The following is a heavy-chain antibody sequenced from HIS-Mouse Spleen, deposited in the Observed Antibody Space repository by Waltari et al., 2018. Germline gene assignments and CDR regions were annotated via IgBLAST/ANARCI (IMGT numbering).Heavy chain of an antibody. CDR1: GGSISSSRYY. J-gene: IGHJ2*01. V-gene: IGHV4-39*07. CDR2: IYYSGSP. Sequence: QLQLQESGPGLVKPSETLSLTCTVSGGSISSSRYYWGCIRQPPGKGLEWIGRIYYSGSPYYNPSLKSRVTISVDTSKNQFSLKLSSVTAADTAVYYCAREIPYSSSWYDWYFDLWGRGTLVTVSS. CDR3: AREIPYSSSWYDWYFDL. D-gene: IGHD6-13*01.